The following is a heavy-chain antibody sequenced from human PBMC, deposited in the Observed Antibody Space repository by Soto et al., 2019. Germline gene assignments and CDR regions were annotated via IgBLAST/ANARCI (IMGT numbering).Heavy chain of an antibody. CDR1: GYTFTSYG. J-gene: IGHJ6*03. V-gene: IGHV1-18*01. D-gene: IGHD3-3*01. Sequence: ASVKVSCKASGYTFTSYGISWVRQAPGQGLEWMGWISAYNGNTNYAQKLQGRVTMTTDTSTSTAYMELRSLRSDDTAVYYCARDGVSIFALNYYYYYMDVWGKGTTVTVSS. CDR3: ARDGVSIFALNYYYYYMDV. CDR2: ISAYNGNT.